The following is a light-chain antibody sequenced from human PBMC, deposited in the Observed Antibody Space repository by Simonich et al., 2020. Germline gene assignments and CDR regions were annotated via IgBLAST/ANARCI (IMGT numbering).Light chain of an antibody. J-gene: IGKJ1*01. CDR1: QSVLYSSNNKNY. Sequence: DIVMTQSPDSLAVSLGERATINCKSSQSVLYSSNNKNYLAWYQQKPGQPPKLLIYCASTRESGVPDRFSGSGSGTDFTLTISCLQSEDFATYYCQQYYSYPRTFGQGTKVEIK. V-gene: IGKV4-1*01. CDR2: CAS. CDR3: QQYYSYPRT.